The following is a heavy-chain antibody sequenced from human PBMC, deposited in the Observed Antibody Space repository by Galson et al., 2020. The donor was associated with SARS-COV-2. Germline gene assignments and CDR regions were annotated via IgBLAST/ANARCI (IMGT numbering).Heavy chain of an antibody. CDR3: ARAMGIAAAGTNLDY. J-gene: IGHJ4*02. V-gene: IGHV4-39*01. CDR2: IYYSGST. CDR1: GGSIISSSYY. D-gene: IGHD6-13*01. Sequence: SETLSLTCTVSGGSIISSSYYWGWIRQPPGKGLEWIGSIYYSGSTYYNPSLKSRVTISVDTSKNQFSLKLSSVTAADTAVYYCARAMGIAAAGTNLDYWGQGTLVTVSS.